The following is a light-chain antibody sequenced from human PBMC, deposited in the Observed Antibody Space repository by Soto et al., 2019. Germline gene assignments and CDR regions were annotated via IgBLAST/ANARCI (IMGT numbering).Light chain of an antibody. CDR3: RLYTGRNPWDL. CDR1: RSDVGGYDY. V-gene: IGLV2-8*01. CDR2: EVT. Sequence: QSVLTQPPSASASPGQSVTITRTGTRSDVGGYDYLSWYQQHPDKAPKLMRYEVTIRPSGVSDRFSWSKCGHTASLSVSGLQAEDEADYFCRLYTGRNPWDLFGTGTQVTVL. J-gene: IGLJ1*01.